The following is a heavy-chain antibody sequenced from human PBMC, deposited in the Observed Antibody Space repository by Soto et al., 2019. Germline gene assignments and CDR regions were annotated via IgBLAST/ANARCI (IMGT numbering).Heavy chain of an antibody. J-gene: IGHJ4*02. CDR3: ARVIMIFGVAHFGSYFDY. D-gene: IGHD3-3*01. V-gene: IGHV1-18*01. CDR2: ISPNNGNT. Sequence: QIQLMQSGAEVKRPGASVRVSCKASGYSFSDYGLSWVRQAPGQGLEWMGWISPNNGNTIYGEKFQGRVTMTTDTSTTTAHMELRSPTSDDAAVYYCARVIMIFGVAHFGSYFDYWGQGTLVAVSS. CDR1: GYSFSDYG.